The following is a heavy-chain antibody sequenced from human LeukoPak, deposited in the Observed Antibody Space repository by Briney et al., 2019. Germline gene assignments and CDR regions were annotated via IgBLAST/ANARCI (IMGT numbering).Heavy chain of an antibody. CDR1: GFTFSSYA. D-gene: IGHD1-26*01. CDR3: AKDWWDE. V-gene: IGHV3-23*01. J-gene: IGHJ4*02. Sequence: GGSVRLSCAASGFTFSSYAMSWVRQAPGKGLEWVSTISASGGTTYYADSVKGRFTISRDRSKNTLYLQMNSLRAEDTAVYYCAKDWWDEWGQGTLVTVSS. CDR2: ISASGGTT.